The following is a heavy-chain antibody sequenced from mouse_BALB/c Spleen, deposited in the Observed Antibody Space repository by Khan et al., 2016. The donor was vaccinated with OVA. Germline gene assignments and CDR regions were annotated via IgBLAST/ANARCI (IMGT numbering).Heavy chain of an antibody. D-gene: IGHD1-1*01. J-gene: IGHJ4*01. V-gene: IGHV3-2*02. CDR2: ISYGGST. Sequence: EVELVESGPGLVKPSQSLSLTCTVTGYSITSDYAWDWIRQFPGNKLEWMGYISYGGSTSYNPSLKSRISITRDPSKNQFFLQLNSVTNENTATYYCARKNYYGYAMDYWGQGTSVTVSS. CDR1: GYSITSDYA. CDR3: ARKNYYGYAMDY.